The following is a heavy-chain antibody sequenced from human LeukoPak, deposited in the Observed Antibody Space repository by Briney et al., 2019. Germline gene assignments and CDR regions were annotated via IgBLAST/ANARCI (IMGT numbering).Heavy chain of an antibody. V-gene: IGHV1-46*01. CDR3: ARHSLIGTTPFDY. CDR2: INPSSGNP. J-gene: IGHJ4*02. CDR1: GYTFISNY. D-gene: IGHD1-20*01. Sequence: ASVKVSCKASGYTFISNYIHWGRHAPGQGLEWMGLINPSSGNPPNEQQFQGRAIMTRDTSTSTVYMELSSLRSEDTAVYYCARHSLIGTTPFDYWGQGTLVTVPS.